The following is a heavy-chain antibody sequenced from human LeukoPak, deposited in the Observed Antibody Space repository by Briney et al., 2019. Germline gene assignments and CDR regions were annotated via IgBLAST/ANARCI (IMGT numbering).Heavy chain of an antibody. J-gene: IGHJ4*02. V-gene: IGHV1-69*01. CDR2: IIPIFGTA. Sequence: GASVKVSCKASGGTFSSYAISWVRQAPGQGLEWMGGIIPIFGTANYAQKFPGRVTITADESTSTAYMELSSLRSEDTAVYFCATAPYYYDSSGYYYGWGQGTLVTVSS. D-gene: IGHD3-22*01. CDR3: ATAPYYYDSSGYYYG. CDR1: GGTFSSYA.